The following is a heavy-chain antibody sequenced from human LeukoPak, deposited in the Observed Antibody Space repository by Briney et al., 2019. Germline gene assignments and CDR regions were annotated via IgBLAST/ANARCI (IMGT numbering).Heavy chain of an antibody. Sequence: GGSLRLSCAASGFTFSSCEMNWVRQAPGKGLEWVSYISSSGSTIYYADSVKGRFTISRDNAKNSLYLQMNSLRAEDTAVYYCARDRSDLNYGDTFDYWGQGTLVTVSS. V-gene: IGHV3-48*03. D-gene: IGHD4-17*01. CDR2: ISSSGSTI. J-gene: IGHJ4*02. CDR3: ARDRSDLNYGDTFDY. CDR1: GFTFSSCE.